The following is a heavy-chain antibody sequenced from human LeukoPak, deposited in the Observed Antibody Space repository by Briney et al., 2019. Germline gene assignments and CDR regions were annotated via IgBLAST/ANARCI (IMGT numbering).Heavy chain of an antibody. V-gene: IGHV4-34*01. CDR1: GGSFSGYY. CDR2: INHSGSA. Sequence: SETLSLTCAVYGGSFSGYYWSWIRQSPGKGLEWIGEINHSGSATYNPSLKSRVTISVDTAKNQFSLRLTSVTAADTAVYYCAREYGSRYSSDYWGQGTLVTVSS. CDR3: AREYGSRYSSDY. D-gene: IGHD6-13*01. J-gene: IGHJ4*02.